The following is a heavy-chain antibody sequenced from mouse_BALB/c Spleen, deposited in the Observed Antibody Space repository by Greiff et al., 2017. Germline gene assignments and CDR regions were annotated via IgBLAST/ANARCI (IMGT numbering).Heavy chain of an antibody. CDR3: ARGGNYGGWYFDV. V-gene: IGHV14-3*02. CDR2: IDPANGNT. D-gene: IGHD2-1*01. J-gene: IGHJ1*01. Sequence: EVQLQQSGAELVKPGASVKLSCTASGFNIKDTYMHWVKQRPEQGLEWIGRIDPANGNTKYDPKFQGKATITADTSSNTAYLQLSSLTSEDTAVYYCARGGNYGGWYFDVWGARTTVTVSS. CDR1: GFNIKDTY.